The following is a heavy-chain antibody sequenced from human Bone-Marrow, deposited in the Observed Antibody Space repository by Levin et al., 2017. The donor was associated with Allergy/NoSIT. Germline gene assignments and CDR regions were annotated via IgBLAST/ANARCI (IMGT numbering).Heavy chain of an antibody. CDR3: TGGPSGVRG. CDR2: IYSAGTT. D-gene: IGHD3-16*01. J-gene: IGHJ4*02. V-gene: IGHV3-53*01. CDR1: GFTVSNNY. Sequence: GGSLRLSCAVSGFTVSNNYMSWVRQAPGAGLEWVSLIYSAGTTYYADSVKGRFTISRDNSRNTLYLQMNSLRADDTAVYYCTGGPSGVRGWGQGTLVTVSS.